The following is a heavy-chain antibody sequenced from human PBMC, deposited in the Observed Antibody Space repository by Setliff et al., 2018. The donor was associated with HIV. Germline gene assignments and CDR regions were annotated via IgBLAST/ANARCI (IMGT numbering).Heavy chain of an antibody. CDR2: IYTSGST. J-gene: IGHJ6*03. Sequence: PSETLSLTCTVSGVSIRSDVYYWSWIRQPAGKGLEWIGHIYTSGSTNYNPSLKSRVTMSVDTSKNQFSLKLSSVTAADTAVYYCARVVGYYDSSGYPNYYYYYMDVWGKGTTVTVSS. V-gene: IGHV4-61*09. CDR1: GVSIRSDVYY. CDR3: ARVVGYYDSSGYPNYYYYYMDV. D-gene: IGHD3-22*01.